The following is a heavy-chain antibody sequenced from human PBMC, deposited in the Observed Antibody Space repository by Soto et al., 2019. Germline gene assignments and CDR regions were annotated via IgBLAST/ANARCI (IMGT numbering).Heavy chain of an antibody. CDR2: IYYSGST. CDR1: GGSISSYY. V-gene: IGHV4-59*01. D-gene: IGHD3-10*01. J-gene: IGHJ4*02. CDR3: ARDSDYRNYFDY. Sequence: SETLSLTCTVSGGSISSYYWSWIRQPPGKGLEWIGYIYYSGSTNYNPSLKSRVTISVDTSKNQFSLKLGSVTAADTAVYYCARDSDYRNYFDYWGQGTLVTVSS.